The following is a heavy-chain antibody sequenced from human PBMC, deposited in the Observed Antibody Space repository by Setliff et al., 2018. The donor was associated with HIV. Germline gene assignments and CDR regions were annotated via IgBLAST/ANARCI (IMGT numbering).Heavy chain of an antibody. J-gene: IGHJ5*02. CDR3: ARHRAQRGSGTTVTTRETYKWFDP. CDR1: GGSLSGYY. CDR2: VHYSGRT. V-gene: IGHV4-34*01. Sequence: KTSETLSLTCAAYGGSLSGYYWSWIRQTPGKGLEWIGEVHYSGRTAYNPSLQSRVAISVDMYRNQFFLRLTSVTAADTSVYYCARHRAQRGSGTTVTTRETYKWFDPWGQGTLVTVSS. D-gene: IGHD4-17*01.